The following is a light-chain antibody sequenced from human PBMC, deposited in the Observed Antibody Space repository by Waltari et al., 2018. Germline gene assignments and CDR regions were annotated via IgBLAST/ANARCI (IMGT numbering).Light chain of an antibody. V-gene: IGLV4-3*01. CDR3: GESHTIDGQVGYV. CDR1: GEPSTFT. CDR2: VKSDGSH. J-gene: IGLJ1*01. Sequence: LPVLTQPPSASALLGASVRLTCSLSGEPSTFTIDWDQRRRGRSPQYIMKVKSDGSHIKGDGIPDRFMGSSSGADRYLTLSNLQPDDEAEYYCGESHTIDGQVGYVFGTGTKVTVL.